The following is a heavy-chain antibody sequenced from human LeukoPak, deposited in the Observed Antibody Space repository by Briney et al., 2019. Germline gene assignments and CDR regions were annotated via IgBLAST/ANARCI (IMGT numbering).Heavy chain of an antibody. CDR3: ARDPSIGELPYFDY. CDR2: ISYDGSNK. D-gene: IGHD1-26*01. V-gene: IGHV3-30-3*01. Sequence: GGSLRLSCAASGFTFSSYAMHWVRQAPGKGLEWVAVISYDGSNKYSAASVKGRFTISRDNSKNTLYLQMNSLRAEDTAVYYCARDPSIGELPYFDYWGQGTLVTVSS. J-gene: IGHJ4*02. CDR1: GFTFSSYA.